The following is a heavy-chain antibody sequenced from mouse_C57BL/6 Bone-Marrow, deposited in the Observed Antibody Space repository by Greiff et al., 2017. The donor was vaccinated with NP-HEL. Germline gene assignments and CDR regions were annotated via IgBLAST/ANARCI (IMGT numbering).Heavy chain of an antibody. CDR1: GYSFTDYN. CDR3: ARGNYGSSYWYFDV. CDR2: INPNYGTT. V-gene: IGHV1-39*01. J-gene: IGHJ1*03. Sequence: EVQLQQSGPELVKPGASVKISCKASGYSFTDYNMNWVKQSDGKSLEWIGVINPNYGTTSYNQKFKGKATLTVDQSSSTAYMQLNSLTSEDSAVYYCARGNYGSSYWYFDVWGTGTTVTVSS. D-gene: IGHD1-1*01.